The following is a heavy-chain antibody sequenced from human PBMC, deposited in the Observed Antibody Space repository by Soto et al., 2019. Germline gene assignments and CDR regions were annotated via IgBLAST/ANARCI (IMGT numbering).Heavy chain of an antibody. Sequence: ASVKVSCKASGYTFISYAMHWVRQAPGQRLEWMGWINAGNGNTKYSHNFQGRVTINRDTTASTAYMELSSLKSEDTAVYYCASGFNGPASAEYLQHWGQGTLVTVSS. CDR1: GYTFISYA. CDR3: ASGFNGPASAEYLQH. D-gene: IGHD7-27*01. CDR2: INAGNGNT. V-gene: IGHV1-3*01. J-gene: IGHJ1*01.